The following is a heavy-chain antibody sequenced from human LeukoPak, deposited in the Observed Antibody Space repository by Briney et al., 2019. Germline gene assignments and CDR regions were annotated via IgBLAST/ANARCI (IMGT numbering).Heavy chain of an antibody. Sequence: SETLSLTCAVPGYSISSGYYWGWIRQPPGKGLEWIGSIYHSGSTYYNPSLKSRVTISVDTSKNQFSLKLSSVTAADTAVYYCAGVRIAAAGTASNWFDPWGQGTLVTVSS. V-gene: IGHV4-38-2*01. CDR3: AGVRIAAAGTASNWFDP. CDR2: IYHSGST. D-gene: IGHD6-13*01. J-gene: IGHJ5*02. CDR1: GYSISSGYY.